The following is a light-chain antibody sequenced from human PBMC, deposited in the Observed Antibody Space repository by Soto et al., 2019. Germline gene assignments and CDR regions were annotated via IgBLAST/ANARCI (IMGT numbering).Light chain of an antibody. V-gene: IGLV1-44*01. CDR2: SNN. J-gene: IGLJ3*02. CDR1: SSNIGSNT. CDR3: AAWDDSLNGPV. Sequence: QSVLTQPPSASGTPGQRVTISCSGSSSNIGSNTVNWYQQLPGTAPKLLIYSNNKRPSGVPDRFSGSKSGTSASLAISGLQSEDEDDYYCAAWDDSLNGPVFGGGTKLTVL.